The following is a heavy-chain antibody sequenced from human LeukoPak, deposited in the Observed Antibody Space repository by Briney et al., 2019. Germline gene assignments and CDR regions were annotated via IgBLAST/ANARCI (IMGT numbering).Heavy chain of an antibody. V-gene: IGHV4-61*05. D-gene: IGHD6-13*01. CDR3: ASAEPRGIIWYPS. CDR1: GGSISSGSYY. CDR2: INHSGST. Sequence: SQTLSLTCTVSGGSISSGSYYWSWVRQPPGKGLEWIGEINHSGSTNYNPSLKSRVTMSVDKSKNQFSLNLSSVTAADTAVYYCASAEPRGIIWYPSWGQGTLVTVSS. J-gene: IGHJ5*02.